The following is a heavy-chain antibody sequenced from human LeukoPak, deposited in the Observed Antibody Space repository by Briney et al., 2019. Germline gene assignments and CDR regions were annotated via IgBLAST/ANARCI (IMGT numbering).Heavy chain of an antibody. V-gene: IGHV3-30*02. D-gene: IGHD4-17*01. J-gene: IGHJ4*02. CDR2: IRYDGSTK. Sequence: GGSLRLSCAASGFTFNSYGMHWVRQPPGKGLEWVTFIRYDGSTKHYADSVEGRFTISRDNSKNTLYLQMNSLRVDDTAVYYCAKVRGDYGDYAGPFDYWGQGTLVTVSS. CDR3: AKVRGDYGDYAGPFDY. CDR1: GFTFNSYG.